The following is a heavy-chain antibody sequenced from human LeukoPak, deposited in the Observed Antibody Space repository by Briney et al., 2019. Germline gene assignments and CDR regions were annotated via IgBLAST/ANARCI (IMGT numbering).Heavy chain of an antibody. J-gene: IGHJ4*02. Sequence: GGSLRLSCATSGFTFSSYGMHWVRQAPGKGLEWVAFIRFDASNEYYADSVKGRFTISRDNSNNTLYLQMNNLRAEDTSVYYCATYYDTTGFVSWGQGTLATVSS. CDR2: IRFDASNE. CDR3: ATYYDTTGFVS. D-gene: IGHD3-22*01. V-gene: IGHV3-30*02. CDR1: GFTFSSYG.